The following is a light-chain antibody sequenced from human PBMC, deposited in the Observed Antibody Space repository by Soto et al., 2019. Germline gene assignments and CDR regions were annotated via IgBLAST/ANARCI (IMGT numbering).Light chain of an antibody. CDR3: QSFDNSNQV. CDR2: EDN. V-gene: IGLV6-57*03. J-gene: IGLJ3*02. CDR1: GGSIATNY. Sequence: NFMLTQHHSVSESPGKTVTISCTRSGGSIATNYVQWFQQRPGSAPTTVIYEDNQRPSGVPDRFSGSIDSSSNSASLTISGLKTEDEADYYCQSFDNSNQVFGGGTKLTVL.